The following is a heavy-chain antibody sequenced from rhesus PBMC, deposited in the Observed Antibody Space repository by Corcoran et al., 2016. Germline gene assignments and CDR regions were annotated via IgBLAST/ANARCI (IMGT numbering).Heavy chain of an antibody. V-gene: IGHV4-65*01. D-gene: IGHD1-44*02. Sequence: QMQLQESGPGLVKPSETLSLTCPVPGGSFSHNYWWTRILQPPGKGLEWIGYISGRSGSTSYSPSLKSRVTISKDTSKNQFSLKLSSVTAADTAVYYCATPTGGSPYYYFDYWGPGVLVTVSS. J-gene: IGHJ4*01. CDR3: ATPTGGSPYYYFDY. CDR1: GGSFSHNYW. CDR2: ISGRSGST.